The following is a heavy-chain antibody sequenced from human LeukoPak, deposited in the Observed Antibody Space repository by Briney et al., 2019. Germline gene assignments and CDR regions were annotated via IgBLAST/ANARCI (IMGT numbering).Heavy chain of an antibody. CDR1: GYTFTSYD. Sequence: ASVKLSCKASGYTFTSYDINWVRQATGQGLEWMGWMNPNSGNTGYAQKFQGRVTITRNTSISTAYMELSSLRSEDTAVYYCARGPRTLIVATMKYYYYYYYMDVWGKGTTVTVSS. V-gene: IGHV1-8*03. D-gene: IGHD5-12*01. CDR2: MNPNSGNT. CDR3: ARGPRTLIVATMKYYYYYYYMDV. J-gene: IGHJ6*03.